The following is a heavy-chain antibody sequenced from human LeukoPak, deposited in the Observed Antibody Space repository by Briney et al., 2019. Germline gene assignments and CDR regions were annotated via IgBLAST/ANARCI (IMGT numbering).Heavy chain of an antibody. Sequence: GGSLRLSCAASGFTFSSYSMNWVRQAPGKGLEWVSYISSSSSTIYYADSVKGRFTISRDNAKNSLYLQMNSLRAEDTAVYYCARGGIAAAGTEAGHAFDIWGQGTMVTVSS. CDR3: ARGGIAAAGTEAGHAFDI. J-gene: IGHJ3*02. D-gene: IGHD6-13*01. CDR2: ISSSSSTI. CDR1: GFTFSSYS. V-gene: IGHV3-48*01.